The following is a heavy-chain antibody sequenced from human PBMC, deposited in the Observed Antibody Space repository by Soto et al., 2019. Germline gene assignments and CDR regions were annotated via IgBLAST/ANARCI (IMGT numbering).Heavy chain of an antibody. J-gene: IGHJ4*02. CDR2: IWHDGSNE. CDR3: AREAGYGGQIGQQLPDC. V-gene: IGHV3-33*01. Sequence: QVQLVQSGGGVVQPGESLRLSCAASGFTFSDYGMHWVRQAPGKGLEWVAGIWHDGSNEYYADCVKGRFTISRDNSKNILHLQMSSLSADDTAMYFCAREAGYGGQIGQQLPDCWGQGTLVFVS. CDR1: GFTFSDYG. D-gene: IGHD6-13*01.